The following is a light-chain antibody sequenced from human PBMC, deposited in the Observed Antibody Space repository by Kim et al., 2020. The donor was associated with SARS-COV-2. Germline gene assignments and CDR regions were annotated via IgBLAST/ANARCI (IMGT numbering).Light chain of an antibody. V-gene: IGLV3-1*01. CDR1: KLGNKY. CDR2: QDS. J-gene: IGLJ2*01. CDR3: QAWDSSVV. Sequence: VSGSPGQTASITCPGDKLGNKYACWYQQKPGQSPVLVIYQDSKRPSGIPERFSGSNSGNTATLTISGTQAMDEADYYCQAWDSSVVFGGGTQLTVL.